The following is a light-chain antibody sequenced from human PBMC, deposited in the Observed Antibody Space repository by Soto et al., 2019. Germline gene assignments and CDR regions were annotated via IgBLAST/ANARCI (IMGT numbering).Light chain of an antibody. CDR3: SSYTGSSTYVV. Sequence: QSVLTQPASVSGSPGQSITISCTGTSSDVGGYKYVSWYQQHPGEAPKLMIYEVSNRPSGVSNRFSGSKSGNTASLTISGLQAEDEAIYYCSSYTGSSTYVVFGGGTKVTVL. J-gene: IGLJ2*01. V-gene: IGLV2-14*01. CDR2: EVS. CDR1: SSDVGGYKY.